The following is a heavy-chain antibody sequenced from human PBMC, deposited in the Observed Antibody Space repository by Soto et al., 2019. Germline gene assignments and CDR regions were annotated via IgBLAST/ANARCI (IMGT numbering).Heavy chain of an antibody. CDR3: ARDPSPHYYDSSGYSDY. CDR1: GYTFTSDG. Sequence: GASVKVSCKASGYTFTSDGISWVRQAPGQGLEWMGWISAYNGNTNYAQKLQGRVTMTTDTSTSTAYMELRSLRSDDTAVYYCARDPSPHYYDSSGYSDYWGQGTLVTVSS. D-gene: IGHD3-22*01. CDR2: ISAYNGNT. V-gene: IGHV1-18*01. J-gene: IGHJ4*02.